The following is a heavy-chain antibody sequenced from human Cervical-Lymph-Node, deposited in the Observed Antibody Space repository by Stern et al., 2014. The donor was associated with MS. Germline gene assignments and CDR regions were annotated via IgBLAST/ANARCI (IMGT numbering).Heavy chain of an antibody. CDR2: SYPGYSDT. D-gene: IGHD6-13*01. V-gene: IGHV5-51*01. CDR1: GYSFTSYW. J-gene: IGHJ3*02. Sequence: EVQLVQSGAEVKKPGESLKISCKGSGYSFTSYWIGWVRQMPGKGLEWMGSSYPGYSDTRYSPSCEGQVTISADKSISPAYLQWSSLKASDTAMYYCARRLAAAGDAFDIWGQGTMVTVSS. CDR3: ARRLAAAGDAFDI.